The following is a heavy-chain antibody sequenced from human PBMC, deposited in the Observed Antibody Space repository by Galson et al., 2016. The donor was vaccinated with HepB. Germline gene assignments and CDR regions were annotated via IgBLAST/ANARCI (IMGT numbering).Heavy chain of an antibody. Sequence: SVKVSCKASGYTFSSYGITWVRQAPGQGLEWMGWISTYSGNTKYAQNLQGRVTVTTDTSTSTADMELRSLRSDDPAVFYCARGGGKWQGMDVWGQGTTVAVSS. J-gene: IGHJ6*02. V-gene: IGHV1-18*01. CDR3: ARGGGKWQGMDV. D-gene: IGHD5-12*01. CDR2: ISTYSGNT. CDR1: GYTFSSYG.